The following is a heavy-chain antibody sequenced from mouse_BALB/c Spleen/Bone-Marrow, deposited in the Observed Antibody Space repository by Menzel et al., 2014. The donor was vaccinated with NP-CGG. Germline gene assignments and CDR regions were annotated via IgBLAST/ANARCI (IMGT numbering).Heavy chain of an antibody. CDR1: GYTFTSYW. J-gene: IGHJ1*01. D-gene: IGHD1-1*01. CDR2: INPSNGRT. CDR3: ARKYYGSSYVWSFDV. Sequence: LVESGAELVKPGASVKLSCKASGYTFTSYWMQWVKQRPGQGLEWIGEINPSNGRTNYNEKFKSKATLTVDKSSSTTYIQLSSLTSEYSAVYYCARKYYGSSYVWSFDVWGAGTTVTVSS. V-gene: IGHV1S81*02.